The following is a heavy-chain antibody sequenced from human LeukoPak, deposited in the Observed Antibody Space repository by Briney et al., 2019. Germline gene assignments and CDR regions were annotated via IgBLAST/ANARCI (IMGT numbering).Heavy chain of an antibody. CDR2: ITSSGGST. V-gene: IGHV3-23*01. J-gene: IGHJ4*02. CDR1: GFTFSNYA. CDR3: ASLPHPTSYFDY. Sequence: PGGSLRLSCAASGFTFSNYAMGWVHQAPGKGLEWVSAITSSGGSTYYADSVKGRFTTSRDNSKNTLYLQMNSLRADDTAVYYCASLPHPTSYFDYWGQGTLVTVSS. D-gene: IGHD1-1*01.